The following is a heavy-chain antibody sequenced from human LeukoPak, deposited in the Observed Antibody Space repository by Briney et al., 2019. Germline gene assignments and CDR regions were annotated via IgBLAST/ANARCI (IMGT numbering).Heavy chain of an antibody. V-gene: IGHV1-8*01. D-gene: IGHD2-2*02. J-gene: IGHJ4*02. CDR1: GYTFTSYD. Sequence: GASVKVSCKASGYTFTSYDINWVRQAPGQGLEWMGWMNPNNGNTGYTQKFQGRVTMTRSTSITTACMELSSLRSEDTAVYYCARVYCSGSTCYRGHFDSWGQGTLVTVSS. CDR2: MNPNNGNT. CDR3: ARVYCSGSTCYRGHFDS.